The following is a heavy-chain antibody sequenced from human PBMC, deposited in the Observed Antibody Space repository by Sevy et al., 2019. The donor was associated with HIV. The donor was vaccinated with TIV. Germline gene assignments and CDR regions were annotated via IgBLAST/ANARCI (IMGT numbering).Heavy chain of an antibody. CDR3: ARVMLAAAGSIYYYGMDV. D-gene: IGHD6-13*01. CDR1: GYTFTGYY. V-gene: IGHV1-2*06. Sequence: ASVKVSCKASGYTFTGYYMHWVRQAPGQGLEWMGRINPNSGGTNYAQKFQGTVTMTRDTSISTAYMGLSRLRSEVTAEYYCARVMLAAAGSIYYYGMDVWGQVTTVTVSS. CDR2: INPNSGGT. J-gene: IGHJ6*02.